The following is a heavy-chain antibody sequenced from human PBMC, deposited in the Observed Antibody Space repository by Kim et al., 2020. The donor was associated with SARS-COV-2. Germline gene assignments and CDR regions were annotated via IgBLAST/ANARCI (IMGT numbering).Heavy chain of an antibody. CDR1: GGSISSCNW. D-gene: IGHD3-9*01. J-gene: IGHJ6*02. Sequence: SETLSLTCAVSGGSISSCNWWSWVRQPPGKGLEWIGEIYHSGSTNYNPSLKSRVTISVDKSKNQFSLKLSSVTAADTAVYYCARDKGRYFDWSRGYGMDVWGQGTTVTVSS. V-gene: IGHV4-4*02. CDR3: ARDKGRYFDWSRGYGMDV. CDR2: IYHSGST.